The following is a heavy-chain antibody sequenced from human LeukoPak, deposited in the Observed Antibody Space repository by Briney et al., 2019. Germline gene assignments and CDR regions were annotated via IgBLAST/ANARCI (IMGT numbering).Heavy chain of an antibody. J-gene: IGHJ4*02. CDR1: GYSFTNYW. CDR2: IHSADSNT. CDR3: AGARHGDYRWDY. Sequence: GESLKISCKDSGYSFTNYWIGWVRQMPGKGLEWMGIIHSADSNTKYSPSFQGQVTTSADKSISTAYLQWSGLKASDTAMYYCAGARHGDYRWDYWGQGTLVTVSS. D-gene: IGHD4-17*01. V-gene: IGHV5-51*01.